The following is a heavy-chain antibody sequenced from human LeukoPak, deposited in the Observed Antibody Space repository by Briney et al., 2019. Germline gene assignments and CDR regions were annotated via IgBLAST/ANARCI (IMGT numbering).Heavy chain of an antibody. CDR1: GFTFSTFG. CDR2: ISYDGSNQ. J-gene: IGHJ4*02. Sequence: GGSLRLSCAASGFTFSTFGMHWVRQAPGKGLEWVAAISYDGSNQYYTDSVKGRFTISRDNSKNTLYLQMSSLRAEDTAVYYCTKLNNYDDYWGQGTQVTVSS. V-gene: IGHV3-30*18. D-gene: IGHD1/OR15-1a*01. CDR3: TKLNNYDDY.